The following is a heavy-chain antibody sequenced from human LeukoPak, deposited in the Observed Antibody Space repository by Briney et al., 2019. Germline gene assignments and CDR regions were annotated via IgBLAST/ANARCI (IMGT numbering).Heavy chain of an antibody. CDR2: ISGSGGST. CDR3: ARVLRYCSGGNCYSGGLGYMDV. Sequence: GGSLRLSCAASGFTFSSYSMNWVRQAPGKGLEWVSAISGSGGSTYYADSVKGRFTISRDNAKNSLFLQMNSLRAEDTAVYYCARVLRYCSGGNCYSGGLGYMDVWGKGTTVTISS. V-gene: IGHV3-21*04. J-gene: IGHJ6*03. CDR1: GFTFSSYS. D-gene: IGHD2-15*01.